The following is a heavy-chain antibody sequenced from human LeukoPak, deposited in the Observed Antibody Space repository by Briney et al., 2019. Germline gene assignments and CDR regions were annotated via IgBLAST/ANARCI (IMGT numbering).Heavy chain of an antibody. CDR1: GDSVSSNSAT. D-gene: IGHD4-17*01. Sequence: SQTLSLTCAISGDSVSSNSATWNWITQSPSRGLEWLGRTYYRSKWYNDYAVSMKSRITINPDTSKNQFSLQLNSVTPEDTAVYYCARGYGDFHWYFDLWGRGTLVTVSS. V-gene: IGHV6-1*01. CDR2: TYYRSKWYN. CDR3: ARGYGDFHWYFDL. J-gene: IGHJ2*01.